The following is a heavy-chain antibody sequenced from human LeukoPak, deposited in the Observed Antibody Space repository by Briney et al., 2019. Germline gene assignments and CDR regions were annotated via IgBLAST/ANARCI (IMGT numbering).Heavy chain of an antibody. CDR2: INPNSGGT. CDR1: GYTLTGYY. Sequence: ASVKVSCKASGYTLTGYYMHWVRQAPGQGLEWTGWINPNSGGTNYAQKFQGRVTMTRDTSISTAYMELSRLRSDDTAVYYCARHHVIAANRIGLYYYGMDVWGQGTTVTVSS. CDR3: ARHHVIAANRIGLYYYGMDV. V-gene: IGHV1-2*02. J-gene: IGHJ6*02. D-gene: IGHD6-25*01.